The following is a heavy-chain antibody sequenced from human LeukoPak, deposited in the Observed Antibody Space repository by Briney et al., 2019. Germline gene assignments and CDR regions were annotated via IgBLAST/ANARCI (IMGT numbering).Heavy chain of an antibody. D-gene: IGHD3-16*01. Sequence: GGSLRLSCAASGFTFSSYGMHWVRQAPGKGLEWVAVISYDGSNQYYADSVKGRFTISRDNSKNTLYLQMNSLKAEDTAVYYCAKDKGGGYGNDGFEIWGRGTMVTVSS. J-gene: IGHJ3*02. CDR1: GFTFSSYG. V-gene: IGHV3-30*18. CDR2: ISYDGSNQ. CDR3: AKDKGGGYGNDGFEI.